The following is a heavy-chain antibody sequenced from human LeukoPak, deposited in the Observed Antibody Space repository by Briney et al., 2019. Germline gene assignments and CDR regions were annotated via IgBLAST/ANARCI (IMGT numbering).Heavy chain of an antibody. J-gene: IGHJ5*02. Sequence: ASVKVSRKASGGTFSSYAISWVRQAPGQGLEWMGGIIPIFGTANYAQKFQGRVTITADESTSTAYMELSSLRSEDTAVYYCARERGQPHNWFDPWGQGTLVTVSS. D-gene: IGHD6-13*01. CDR2: IIPIFGTA. CDR3: ARERGQPHNWFDP. CDR1: GGTFSSYA. V-gene: IGHV1-69*13.